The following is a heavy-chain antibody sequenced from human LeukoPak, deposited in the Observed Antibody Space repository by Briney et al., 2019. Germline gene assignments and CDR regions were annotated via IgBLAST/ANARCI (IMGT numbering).Heavy chain of an antibody. CDR2: IQYDGTYT. Sequence: GGSLRLSCGASGFLFSTHDMHWVRKAPGKGLEWVAFIQYDGTYTYYADSVKGRFTISRDNSRNILYLQLSSLRREDTAVYYCAKPSGRGVDYWGQGIRVTVSS. V-gene: IGHV3-30*02. CDR3: AKPSGRGVDY. CDR1: GFLFSTHD. D-gene: IGHD1-26*01. J-gene: IGHJ4*02.